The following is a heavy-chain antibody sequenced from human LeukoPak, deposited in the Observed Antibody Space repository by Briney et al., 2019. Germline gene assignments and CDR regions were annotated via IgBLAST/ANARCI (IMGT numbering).Heavy chain of an antibody. CDR1: GFTVSSNY. CDR2: IYSGGST. J-gene: IGHJ3*02. CDR3: ARDCGGSCYSYAFDI. Sequence: GGSLRLSCAASGFTVSSNYMSWVRQAPGKGLEWVSVIYSGGSTYYADSVKGRFTISRDNSKNTLYLQMNSLRAEDTAVYYCARDCGGSCYSYAFDIWGQGTMVTVSS. V-gene: IGHV3-66*01. D-gene: IGHD2-15*01.